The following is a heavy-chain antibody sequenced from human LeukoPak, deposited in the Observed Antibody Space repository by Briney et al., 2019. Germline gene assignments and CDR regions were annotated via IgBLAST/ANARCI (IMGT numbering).Heavy chain of an antibody. D-gene: IGHD3-16*01. CDR3: ARLHGLYYFDY. Sequence: SETLSLTCAVYGGSFSGYYWSWIRQPPGKGLEWIGEINHSGSTNYNPSLKSRVTISVDTSKNQFSLELSSVTAADTAVYYCARLHGLYYFDYWGQGTLVTVSS. J-gene: IGHJ4*02. CDR2: INHSGST. V-gene: IGHV4-34*01. CDR1: GGSFSGYY.